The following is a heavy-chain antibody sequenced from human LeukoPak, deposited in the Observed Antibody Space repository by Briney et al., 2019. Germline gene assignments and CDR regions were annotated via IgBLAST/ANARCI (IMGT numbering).Heavy chain of an antibody. D-gene: IGHD1-7*01. CDR3: ARALYNWNYGALGAFDI. J-gene: IGHJ3*02. V-gene: IGHV3-74*01. CDR2: INSDGSST. Sequence: GGSLRLSCAASGFNFSSYWMHWVRQAPGKGLVWVSRINSDGSSTSYADSVKGRFTISRDNAKNTLYLQMNSLRAEDTAVYYCARALYNWNYGALGAFDIWGQGTVVTVSS. CDR1: GFNFSSYW.